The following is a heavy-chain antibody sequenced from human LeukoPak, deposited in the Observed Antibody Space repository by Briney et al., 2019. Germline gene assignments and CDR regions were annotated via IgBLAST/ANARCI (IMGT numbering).Heavy chain of an antibody. V-gene: IGHV3-11*01. CDR3: AKGPGDFDPFDI. CDR2: ISPSGTVI. Sequence: GGSLRLSCSASGFTFTDYYMSWIRQAPGKGLEWVSYISPSGTVIYYGDSVKGRFTISRDNAKNSLYLQMNSLRAEDTALYYCAKGPGDFDPFDIWGQGTMVTVSS. CDR1: GFTFTDYY. J-gene: IGHJ3*02. D-gene: IGHD7-27*01.